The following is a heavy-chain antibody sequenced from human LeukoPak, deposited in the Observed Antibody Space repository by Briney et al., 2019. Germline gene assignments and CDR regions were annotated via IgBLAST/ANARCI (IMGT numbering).Heavy chain of an antibody. CDR3: ARPRVMWDIVVVVAAKYFDY. CDR2: INHSGST. CDR1: GGSFSGYY. J-gene: IGHJ4*02. Sequence: PSETLSLTCAVYGGSFSGYYWSWIRQPPGKGLEWIGEINHSGSTNYNPSLKSRVTISVDTSKNQFSLKLSSVTAADTAVYYCARPRVMWDIVVVVAAKYFDYWGQGTLVTVSS. V-gene: IGHV4-34*01. D-gene: IGHD2-15*01.